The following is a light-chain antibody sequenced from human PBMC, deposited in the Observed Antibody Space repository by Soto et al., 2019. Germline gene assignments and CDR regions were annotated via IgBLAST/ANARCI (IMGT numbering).Light chain of an antibody. CDR3: QQYNNWPPGCT. CDR1: QSVSSN. CDR2: GAS. V-gene: IGKV3-15*01. Sequence: EIVMTQSPATLSVSPGERATLSCRASQSVSSNLAWYQQKPGQAPRLLIYGASTRATGIPARFSGSGSGTEFTLTISRLQSEDFAVYYCQQYNNWPPGCTFGQGTKLEIK. J-gene: IGKJ2*02.